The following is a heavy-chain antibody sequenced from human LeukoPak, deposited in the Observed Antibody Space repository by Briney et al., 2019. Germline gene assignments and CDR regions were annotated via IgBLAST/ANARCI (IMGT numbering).Heavy chain of an antibody. D-gene: IGHD6-13*01. CDR2: ISSSSSTI. J-gene: IGHJ4*02. Sequence: TGGSLRLSCAASGFTFSSYSMNWVRQAPGKGLEWVSYISSSSSTICYADSVKGRFTISRDNAKNSLYLQMNSLRAEDTAVYYCASQSPRIAPPNWGQGTLVTVSS. CDR3: ASQSPRIAPPN. V-gene: IGHV3-48*04. CDR1: GFTFSSYS.